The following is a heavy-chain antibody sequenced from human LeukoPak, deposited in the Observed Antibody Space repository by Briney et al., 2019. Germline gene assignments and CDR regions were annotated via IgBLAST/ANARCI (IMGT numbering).Heavy chain of an antibody. D-gene: IGHD6-19*01. CDR3: ARDTVAGTRGVGAFDI. CDR1: GFTFSNNW. Sequence: GGSLRLSCAASGFTFSNNWMTWVRQAPGKGLEWVASVKKDASEKYYVDSVKGRFTISRDNAKNSLYLQMNSLRAEDTAVYYCARDTVAGTRGVGAFDIWGQGTMVTVSS. V-gene: IGHV3-7*01. CDR2: VKKDASEK. J-gene: IGHJ3*02.